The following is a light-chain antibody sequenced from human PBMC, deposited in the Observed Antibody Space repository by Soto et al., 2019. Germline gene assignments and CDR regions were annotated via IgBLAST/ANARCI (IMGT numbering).Light chain of an antibody. CDR3: QQRINWPLT. CDR2: DVS. CDR1: QSVTTF. Sequence: EIVLTQSPVTLSLSPGERATLSCRASQSVTTFLAWYQQKPGQAPRLLIYDVSNRATGIPARFSGSGSGTDFTLTISSLEPEDFAFYYCQQRINWPLTFGGGTKVDIK. V-gene: IGKV3-11*01. J-gene: IGKJ4*01.